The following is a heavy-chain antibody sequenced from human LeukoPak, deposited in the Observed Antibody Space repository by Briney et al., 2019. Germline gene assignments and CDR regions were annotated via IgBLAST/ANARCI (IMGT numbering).Heavy chain of an antibody. V-gene: IGHV3-23*01. CDR2: VSSTGLTT. D-gene: IGHD3-16*01. Sequence: PGGSLRLSCAASGFTFSSYAMSWVRQAPGKGLEWVSGVSSTGLTTYYIDSVKGRFTISRDSSKNTLYLQLDSLRTEDTAVYYCAKVRKGVGAFDIWGQGIMVTVSS. J-gene: IGHJ3*02. CDR1: GFTFSSYA. CDR3: AKVRKGVGAFDI.